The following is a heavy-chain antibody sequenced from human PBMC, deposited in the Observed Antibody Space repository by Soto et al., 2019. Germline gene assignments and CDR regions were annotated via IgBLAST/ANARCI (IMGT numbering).Heavy chain of an antibody. Sequence: EVQLLESGGGLVQPGGSLRLSCAASGFTFSSYAMSWVRQAPGKGLEWVSAISGSGGSTYYADSVKGRFTISRDNSKNTLYLQMKSLRAEDTAVYYCAKDRHCSSTSCYSWFDRWGQGTLVTVSS. D-gene: IGHD2-2*02. CDR1: GFTFSSYA. CDR2: ISGSGGST. CDR3: AKDRHCSSTSCYSWFDR. V-gene: IGHV3-23*01. J-gene: IGHJ5*02.